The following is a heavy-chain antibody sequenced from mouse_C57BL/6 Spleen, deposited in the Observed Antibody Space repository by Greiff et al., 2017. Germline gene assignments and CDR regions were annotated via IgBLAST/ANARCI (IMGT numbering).Heavy chain of an antibody. V-gene: IGHV1-18*01. D-gene: IGHD1-1*01. J-gene: IGHJ4*01. CDR2: INPNNGGT. Sequence: VQLKESGPELVKPGASVKIPCKASGYTFTDYNMDWVKQSHGKSLEWIGDINPNNGGTIYNQKFKGKATLTVDKSSSTAYMELRSLTSEDTAVYYCARSLYYYGSSPYYAMDYWGQGTSVTVSS. CDR3: ARSLYYYGSSPYYAMDY. CDR1: GYTFTDYN.